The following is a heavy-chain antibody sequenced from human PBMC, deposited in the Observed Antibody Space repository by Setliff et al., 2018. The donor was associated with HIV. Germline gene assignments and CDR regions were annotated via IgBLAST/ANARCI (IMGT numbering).Heavy chain of an antibody. CDR3: AREGDVWENYFDY. Sequence: SETLSLTCTVSGGSISSSSYYWGWIRQHPGEGLEWIGSIYYSGSTYYNPSLKSRVTISVDTSKNQFSLKLSSVTAADTAVYYCAREGDVWENYFDYWGQGTLVTVSS. J-gene: IGHJ4*02. CDR2: IYYSGST. CDR1: GGSISSSSYY. D-gene: IGHD3-16*01. V-gene: IGHV4-39*07.